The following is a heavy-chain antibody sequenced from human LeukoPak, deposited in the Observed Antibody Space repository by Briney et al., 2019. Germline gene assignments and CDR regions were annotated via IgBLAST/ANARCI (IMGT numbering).Heavy chain of an antibody. V-gene: IGHV3-30-3*01. Sequence: QSGGSLRLSCAASGFTFSSYAMYWVRQAPGKGLEWVAVISYDGSNKYYADSVKGRFTISRDNSKNTLYLQMNSLRAEDTAVYYCARDGGTIQLVEGDFDYWGQGTLVTVSS. D-gene: IGHD5-18*01. CDR1: GFTFSSYA. J-gene: IGHJ4*02. CDR2: ISYDGSNK. CDR3: ARDGGTIQLVEGDFDY.